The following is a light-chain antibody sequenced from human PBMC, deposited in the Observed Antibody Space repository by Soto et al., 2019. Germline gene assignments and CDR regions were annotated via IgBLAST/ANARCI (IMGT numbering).Light chain of an antibody. CDR2: GAS. Sequence: EIVITQSPATLSVSPGEGATLSCRASQSVSSNLVWYQHKPGQAPRLLIYGASTRATDVPARFSGSGSGTDFTLTISSXQSEDYAVYYCQQYINLPRNFGGGTKVDIK. CDR3: QQYINLPRN. CDR1: QSVSSN. V-gene: IGKV3-15*01. J-gene: IGKJ4*01.